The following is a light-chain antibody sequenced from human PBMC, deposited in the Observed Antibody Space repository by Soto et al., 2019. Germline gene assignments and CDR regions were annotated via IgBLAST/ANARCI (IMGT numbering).Light chain of an antibody. CDR2: GAS. V-gene: IGKV3-20*01. Sequence: EIVLTQSPGTLSLSPGERATLSCRASQSVSSSYLAWYQQKPGQAPRLLIYGASSRATGIPDRFSGSGCGTDFTLTISRLEPEGFAGYYCQQYGSSPPYTFGQVTKMEI. CDR3: QQYGSSPPYT. J-gene: IGKJ2*01. CDR1: QSVSSSY.